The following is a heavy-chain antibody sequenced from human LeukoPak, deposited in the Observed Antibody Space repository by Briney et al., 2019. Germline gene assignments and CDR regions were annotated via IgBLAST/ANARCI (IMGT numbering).Heavy chain of an antibody. CDR1: GFTFSSYS. D-gene: IGHD3-10*01. CDR2: ISDDGSNE. Sequence: PGGSLRLSCAASGFTFSSYSMNWVRQAPGKGLEWVAIISDDGSNEYYADSVKGRFTTSRDNSKNTLYLQMNSLRAEDTAVYYCATPKGGSGSHRAPLEYWGQGTLVTVST. V-gene: IGHV3-30*03. CDR3: ATPKGGSGSHRAPLEY. J-gene: IGHJ4*02.